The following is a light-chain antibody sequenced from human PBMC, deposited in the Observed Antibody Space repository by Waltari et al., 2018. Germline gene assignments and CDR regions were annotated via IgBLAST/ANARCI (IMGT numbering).Light chain of an antibody. CDR3: QQYYSARRT. CDR2: AAS. CDR1: QSVSSNY. V-gene: IGKV3-20*01. Sequence: EIVLTQSPGTLSLSPGERATLSCRASQSVSSNYLAWYQQKPGQAPRLLIYAASRRATGIPDRVSGSGSGTDFALTISSLQAEDVAVYYCQQYYSARRTFGQGTKVEV. J-gene: IGKJ1*01.